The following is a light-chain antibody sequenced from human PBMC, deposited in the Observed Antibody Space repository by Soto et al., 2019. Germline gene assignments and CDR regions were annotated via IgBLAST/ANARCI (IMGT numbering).Light chain of an antibody. CDR3: HQYNNWFRT. V-gene: IGKV3-15*01. CDR2: GAS. J-gene: IGKJ1*01. Sequence: EIVMTQSPATLSVSPGESATLSCRASQSVSTNLAWYQQKAGQAPRLLIYGASTRATGIPARFSGSGSGTEFTLTISSLQSEDFAFYYCHQYNNWFRTFGQGTKVE. CDR1: QSVSTN.